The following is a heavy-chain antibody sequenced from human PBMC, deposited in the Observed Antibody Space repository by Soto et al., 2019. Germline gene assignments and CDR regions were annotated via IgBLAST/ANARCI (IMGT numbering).Heavy chain of an antibody. CDR2: FDPEDGET. D-gene: IGHD2-2*02. V-gene: IGHV1-24*01. Sequence: ASVKVSCKVSGYTLTELSMHWLRQSPGKGLEWMGGFDPEDGETIYAQKFQGKVTMTEDTSTDTAYMELSSLRSEDTAVYYCATGYCSSTSCYRDGMDVWGQGTTVTVSS. CDR3: ATGYCSSTSCYRDGMDV. J-gene: IGHJ6*02. CDR1: GYTLTELS.